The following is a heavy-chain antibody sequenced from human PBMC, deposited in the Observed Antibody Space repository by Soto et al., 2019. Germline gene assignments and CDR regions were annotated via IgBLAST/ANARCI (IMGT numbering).Heavy chain of an antibody. Sequence: PGGSLRLSCAASGFTFRSYAMHWVRQAPGKGLEWVAIMSYDGNNQYYADSVKGRFTISRDNFKNTLYLQMNSLRAEDTAVYYSAKALGELSPESFDYWGQGILVTVSS. CDR1: GFTFRSYA. D-gene: IGHD3-16*02. V-gene: IGHV3-30*18. CDR2: MSYDGNNQ. CDR3: AKALGELSPESFDY. J-gene: IGHJ4*02.